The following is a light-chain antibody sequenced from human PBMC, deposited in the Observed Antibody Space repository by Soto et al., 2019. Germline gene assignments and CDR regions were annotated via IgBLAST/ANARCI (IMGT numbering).Light chain of an antibody. J-gene: IGKJ1*01. CDR2: GAS. CDR1: QSVSSA. V-gene: IGKV3-15*01. CDR3: QQYDIWPPA. Sequence: EIVMTQSPATLSVSPGERATLSCRASQSVSSALAWYQQKPGQAPRLLMYGASTRATGIPARFSGSGSGTEFTLTISSLQSEDFAVYYCQQYDIWPPAFGQGTKVEIK.